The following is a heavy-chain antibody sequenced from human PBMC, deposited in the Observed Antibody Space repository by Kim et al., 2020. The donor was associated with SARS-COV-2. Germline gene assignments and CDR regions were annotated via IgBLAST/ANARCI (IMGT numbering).Heavy chain of an antibody. J-gene: IGHJ4*02. CDR1: GFTLSGNE. CDR2: ISGYGNNI. D-gene: IGHD3-22*01. Sequence: GGSLRLSCAASGFTLSGNEMNWVRQAPGKGLEWVSYISGYGNNIQYADSVKGRFTISRDNAKNSLYLQMNSLRDDDTAVYYCAREDHDSSGTHWGKGTLVTVSS. CDR3: AREDHDSSGTH. V-gene: IGHV3-48*03.